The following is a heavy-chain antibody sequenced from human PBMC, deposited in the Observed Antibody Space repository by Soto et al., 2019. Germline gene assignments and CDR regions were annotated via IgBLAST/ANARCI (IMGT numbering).Heavy chain of an antibody. V-gene: IGHV4-31*03. D-gene: IGHD6-25*01. CDR3: ARESGGYDSSTRYGLDV. Sequence: SGTLSLACSVSGGSISSVGDLRTWIQQQAGEGLEWIGYIYYSGSTDYNPSLKSRVTISVDRSKNQFSLNLSSVTAADTAIYYCARESGGYDSSTRYGLDVWGQGTTVTVSS. J-gene: IGHJ6*02. CDR2: IYYSGST. CDR1: GGSISSVGDL.